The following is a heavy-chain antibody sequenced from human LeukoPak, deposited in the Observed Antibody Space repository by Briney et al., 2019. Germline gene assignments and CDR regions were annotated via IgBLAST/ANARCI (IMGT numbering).Heavy chain of an antibody. D-gene: IGHD3-22*01. CDR1: GYTFTSYG. CDR2: ISAYNGNT. Sequence: GASVTVSCKASGYTFTSYGISWVRQAPGQGLEWMGWISAYNGNTNYAQKLQGRVTMTTDTSTSTAYMELRSLRSDDTAVYYCARGVTYYYDSSGFDAFDIWGQGTMVTVSS. CDR3: ARGVTYYYDSSGFDAFDI. V-gene: IGHV1-18*01. J-gene: IGHJ3*02.